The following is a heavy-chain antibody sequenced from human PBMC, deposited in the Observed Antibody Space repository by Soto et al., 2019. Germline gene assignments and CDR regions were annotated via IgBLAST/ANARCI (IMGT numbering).Heavy chain of an antibody. D-gene: IGHD6-19*01. Sequence: QVQLVQSGGEVKKPGASVRVSCKASGYSFTGFGINWVRQAPGQGLEWMGWINPYTGHTNYAQKLQDRVIMTTDTSTSTADLDLRTLRSDDTALYFCARGHSPVAGNYYYMDVWGRGTTVIVSS. CDR1: GYSFTGFG. J-gene: IGHJ6*03. V-gene: IGHV1-18*01. CDR2: INPYTGHT. CDR3: ARGHSPVAGNYYYMDV.